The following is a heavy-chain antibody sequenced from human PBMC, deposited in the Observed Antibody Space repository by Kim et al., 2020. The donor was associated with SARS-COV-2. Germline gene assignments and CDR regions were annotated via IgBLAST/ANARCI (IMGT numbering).Heavy chain of an antibody. J-gene: IGHJ5*02. D-gene: IGHD6-13*01. CDR2: ISGGGTTI. CDR3: AKALELAHP. Sequence: GGSLRLSCVGSGFTFSRYEMNWVRQAPGKGLEWIAYISGGGTTIYYADSVKGRFSISRNNANNSMFLQMNSLRVEDTGVYYFAKALELAHPWGQGTLVTVSS. V-gene: IGHV3-48*03. CDR1: GFTFSRYE.